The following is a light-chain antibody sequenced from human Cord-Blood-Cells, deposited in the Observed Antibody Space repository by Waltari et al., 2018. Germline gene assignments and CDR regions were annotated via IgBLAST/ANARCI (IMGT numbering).Light chain of an antibody. CDR3: CSYAGSYTPEGV. V-gene: IGLV2-11*01. CDR2: DVS. CDR1: SSDVGGYNY. Sequence: QSALTQPRSVSGSPGQSVTISCTGTSSDVGGYNYVSWYQQHPGKAPKLMIYDVSKRPSGVPYRFSGSKSGHPGSLTISGLQAEDEADYYCCSYAGSYTPEGVFGGGTKLTVL. J-gene: IGLJ3*02.